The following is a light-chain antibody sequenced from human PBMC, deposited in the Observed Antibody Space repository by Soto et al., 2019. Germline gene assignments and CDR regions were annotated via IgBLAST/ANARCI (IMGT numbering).Light chain of an antibody. V-gene: IGLV2-11*01. CDR3: SSFAGTYTYV. CDR1: SSDVGGYNY. Sequence: QSAPTQPRSVSGSPGQSVTISCTGTSSDVGGYNYVSWYQQHPGKAPKLMIYDVGRRPSGVPDRFSGSKSGNTASLTISGLQAEDEADYYCSSFAGTYTYVFGTGTKLTVL. CDR2: DVG. J-gene: IGLJ1*01.